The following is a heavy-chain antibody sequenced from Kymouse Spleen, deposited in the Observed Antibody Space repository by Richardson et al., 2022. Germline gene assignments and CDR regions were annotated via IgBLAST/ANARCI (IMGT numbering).Heavy chain of an antibody. V-gene: IGHV3-15*01. Sequence: EVQLVESGGGLVKPGGSLRLSCAASGFTFSNAWMSWVRQAPGKGLEWVGRIKSKTDGGTTDYAAPVKGRFTISRDDSKNTLYLQMNSLKTEDTAVYYCTTDYYGSGSYYNPLYYYYYGMDVWGQGTTVTVSS. CDR1: GFTFSNAW. CDR3: TTDYYGSGSYYNPLYYYYYGMDV. D-gene: IGHD3-10*01. J-gene: IGHJ6*02. CDR2: IKSKTDGGTT.